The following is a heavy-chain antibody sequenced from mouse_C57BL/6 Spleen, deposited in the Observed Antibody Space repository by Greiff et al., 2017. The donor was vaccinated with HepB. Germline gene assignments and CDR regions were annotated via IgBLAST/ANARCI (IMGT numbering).Heavy chain of an antibody. D-gene: IGHD3-3*01. CDR3: ARGGLHWYFDV. Sequence: EVHLVESGGGLVKPGGSLKLSCAASGFTFSDYGMHWVRQAPEKGLEWVAYISSGSSTIYYADTVKGRFTISRDNAKNTLFLQMTSLRSEDTAIYYCARGGLHWYFDVWGTGTTVTVSS. CDR2: ISSGSSTI. CDR1: GFTFSDYG. J-gene: IGHJ1*03. V-gene: IGHV5-17*01.